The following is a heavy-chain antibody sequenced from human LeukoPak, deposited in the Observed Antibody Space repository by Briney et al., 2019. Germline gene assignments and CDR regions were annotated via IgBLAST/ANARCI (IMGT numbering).Heavy chain of an antibody. CDR1: GFAFSSSE. CDR3: ARDRCGTTSCYGGDY. CDR2: ISSSASTL. Sequence: GGSLRLSCAASGFAFSSSEMNWVRQAPGKGLEWVSYISSSASTLYYADSVKGRFTISRDNSKNSLYLQMNSLRAEDTAVYYCARDRCGTTSCYGGDYWGQGTLVTVSS. J-gene: IGHJ4*02. D-gene: IGHD2-2*01. V-gene: IGHV3-48*03.